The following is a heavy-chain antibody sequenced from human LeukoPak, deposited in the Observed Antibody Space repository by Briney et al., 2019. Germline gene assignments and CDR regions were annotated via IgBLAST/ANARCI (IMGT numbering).Heavy chain of an antibody. CDR3: AREGFLDY. CDR2: TNQDESAK. D-gene: IGHD2/OR15-2a*01. CDR1: GFSFSSYW. Sequence: PGGSLRLSCAASGFSFSSYWMSWVRQAPGKGLEWVANTNQDESAKNYVDSVRGRFTISRDNAENSLYLQMNSLRAEDTAVYYCAREGFLDYWGQGTLVTVSS. J-gene: IGHJ4*02. V-gene: IGHV3-7*01.